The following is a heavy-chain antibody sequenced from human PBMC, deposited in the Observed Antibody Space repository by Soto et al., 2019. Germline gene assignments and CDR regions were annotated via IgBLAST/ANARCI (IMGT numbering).Heavy chain of an antibody. V-gene: IGHV4-39*01. CDR2: SYYSGTT. Sequence: SETLSLTCTVSGASISVHSYYWTWIRQPPGKGLEWIGSSYYSGTTYFNPSLKSRATISVDTSKNQFSLRLTSVTAADTAIYYCTRRYNWNDNYFDPRGTGALVTVSS. CDR1: GASISVHSYY. D-gene: IGHD1-20*01. CDR3: TRRYNWNDNYFDP. J-gene: IGHJ5*02.